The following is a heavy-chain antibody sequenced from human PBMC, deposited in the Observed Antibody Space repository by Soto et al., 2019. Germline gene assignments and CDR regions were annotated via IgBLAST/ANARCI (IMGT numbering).Heavy chain of an antibody. V-gene: IGHV3-15*01. D-gene: IGHD1-26*01. J-gene: IGHJ4*02. CDR3: NTDLGQMSLHIFYW. CDR2: IKSQTHGGTS. Sequence: GGSLRLSCRASGFSFTDAWMGWVRQTPGKGLEWVGRIKSQTHGGTSDYAAPVKDRFIISRDDSRNTLYLQMHSLQSEDTGMYHCNTDLGQMSLHIFYWWGQGTPVTVSS. CDR1: GFSFTDAW.